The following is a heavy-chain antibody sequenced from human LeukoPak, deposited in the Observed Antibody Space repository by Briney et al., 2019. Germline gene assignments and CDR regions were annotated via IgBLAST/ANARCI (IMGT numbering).Heavy chain of an antibody. CDR3: AKDRRITIFGVPKTPYAFDI. CDR1: GFTFSSYA. Sequence: PGGSLRLSCAASGFTFSSYAMSWVRQAPGKGLEWVSAISGSGGSTYYADSVKGRFTISRDNSKNTLYLQMNSLRAEDTAVYYCAKDRRITIFGVPKTPYAFDIWGQGTMVTVSS. D-gene: IGHD3-3*01. V-gene: IGHV3-23*01. J-gene: IGHJ3*02. CDR2: ISGSGGST.